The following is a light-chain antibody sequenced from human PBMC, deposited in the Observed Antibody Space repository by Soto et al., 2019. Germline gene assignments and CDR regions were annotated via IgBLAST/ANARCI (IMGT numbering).Light chain of an antibody. V-gene: IGKV3-20*01. CDR3: QQYGSSQIT. J-gene: IGKJ5*01. CDR1: QSVSSNF. Sequence: EIVFTQSPGTLSLSPGERATLSCRASQSVSSNFLAWYQQKPGQAPRLLIYGASSRATGIPDRFSGSGSGTDFTLTISRLEPEDFAVYYCQQYGSSQITFGQGTRLEIK. CDR2: GAS.